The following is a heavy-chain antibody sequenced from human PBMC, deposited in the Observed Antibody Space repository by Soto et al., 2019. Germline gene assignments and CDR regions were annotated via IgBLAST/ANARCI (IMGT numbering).Heavy chain of an antibody. Sequence: QLQLQESGSGLVRPSQTLSLTCAVSGVSISSGGYSWKWIRQPPGKGLEWIGYIYHSGRTLYNPSLKSRVTISVDKSKNQFSLKLSSVTAADTAVYYCAIDQIEGNGFDPWGQGTLVTVSS. D-gene: IGHD1-1*01. CDR3: AIDQIEGNGFDP. CDR1: GVSISSGGYS. V-gene: IGHV4-30-2*01. CDR2: IYHSGRT. J-gene: IGHJ5*02.